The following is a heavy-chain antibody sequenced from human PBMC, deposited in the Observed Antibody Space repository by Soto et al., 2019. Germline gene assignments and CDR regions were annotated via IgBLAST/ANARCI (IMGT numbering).Heavy chain of an antibody. Sequence: EVQVVESGGGVVQPGGSLRLSCAASGFTFSAYAMSWVRQAPGKGLQWVSGVGGSDTDKHYADSVRGRFTVSRDNSKNTLYLQMNSLRVDDTAVYYCAKDATAVNGVWDPFDMWGQGTEVTVSS. CDR3: AKDATAVNGVWDPFDM. V-gene: IGHV3-23*04. J-gene: IGHJ3*02. D-gene: IGHD2-8*01. CDR1: GFTFSAYA. CDR2: VGGSDTDK.